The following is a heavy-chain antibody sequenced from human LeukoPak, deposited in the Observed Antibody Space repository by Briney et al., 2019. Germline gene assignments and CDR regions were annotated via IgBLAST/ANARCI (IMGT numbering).Heavy chain of an antibody. V-gene: IGHV3-23*01. D-gene: IGHD3-10*01. Sequence: GGSLRLSCAASGFTFSSYAMSWVRQAPGKGLEWVSVISNTGGSTFYADSVKGRFTISRDNSKNTLYLQMNSLRAEDTAVYYCAKRASGSGTSLYYFDYWGQGTLVIVSS. CDR2: ISNTGGST. CDR1: GFTFSSYA. CDR3: AKRASGSGTSLYYFDY. J-gene: IGHJ4*02.